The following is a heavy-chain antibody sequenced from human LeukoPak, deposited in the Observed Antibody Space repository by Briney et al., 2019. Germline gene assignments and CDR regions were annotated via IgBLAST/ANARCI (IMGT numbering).Heavy chain of an antibody. V-gene: IGHV3-48*03. J-gene: IGHJ4*02. CDR2: ISSSGSTI. CDR1: GFTFSSYE. CDR3: ARSPIAAAGTFDY. Sequence: PGGSLRLSCAASGFTFSSYEMNWVRQAPGKGLEWVSYISSSGSTIYYADSVKGRFTISRDNAKSSLYLQMNSLRAEDTAVYYCARSPIAAAGTFDYWGQGTLVTVSS. D-gene: IGHD6-13*01.